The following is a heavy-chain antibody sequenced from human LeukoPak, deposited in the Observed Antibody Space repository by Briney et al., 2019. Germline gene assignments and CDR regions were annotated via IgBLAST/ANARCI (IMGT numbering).Heavy chain of an antibody. CDR1: GFTFRSYD. D-gene: IGHD3-16*01. J-gene: IGHJ4*02. CDR2: IGTAGEI. Sequence: HTGGSLRLSCAASGFTFRSYDMHWVRQATGKGLEWVSGIGTAGEIYYPGSVKGRFTISRDNSKNSLYLQMNSLNTEDTALYYCAKGPTLPPYYPSRNYYETKAQFDCWGQGTLVTVSS. V-gene: IGHV3-13*01. CDR3: AKGPTLPPYYPSRNYYETKAQFDC.